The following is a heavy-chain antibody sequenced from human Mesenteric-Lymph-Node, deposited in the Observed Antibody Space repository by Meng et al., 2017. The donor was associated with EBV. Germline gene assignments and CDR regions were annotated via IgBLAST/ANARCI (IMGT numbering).Heavy chain of an antibody. CDR3: ARGGYCSSISCYVNY. J-gene: IGHJ4*02. V-gene: IGHV4-30-4*01. CDR2: IYYSGST. D-gene: IGHD2-2*01. CDR1: GDSISSGDNY. Sequence: QGQLQELGPGLVKPSQPLSLTCAVSGDSISSGDNYWGWIRQPPGKGLEWIGYIYYSGSTYYNPSLKSRVSISVDTSKNQFSLKLSSVTAADTAVYYCARGGYCSSISCYVNYWGQGTLVTVSS.